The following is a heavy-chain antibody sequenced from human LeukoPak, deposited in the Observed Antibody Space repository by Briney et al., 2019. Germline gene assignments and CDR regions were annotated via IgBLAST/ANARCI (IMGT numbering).Heavy chain of an antibody. CDR3: VKDYSRDWSGHWFDS. J-gene: IGHJ5*01. Sequence: GGSLRLSCSASGFTFSNYAMHWVRQAPGKGLEYVSATSTNGDTTYYTDSVKGGFTISRDNSKNTLSLQMSSLRAEDTAVYCCVKDYSRDWSGHWFDSWGQGTLVTVSS. V-gene: IGHV3-64D*09. CDR2: TSTNGDTT. D-gene: IGHD2-21*02. CDR1: GFTFSNYA.